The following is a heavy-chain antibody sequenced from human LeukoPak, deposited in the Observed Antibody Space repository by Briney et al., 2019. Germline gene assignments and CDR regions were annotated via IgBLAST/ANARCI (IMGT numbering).Heavy chain of an antibody. Sequence: GGSLRLSCAASGFTFSSYEMNWVRQAPGKGLEWVSYISSSGSTIYYADSVEGRFTISRDNAKNSLYLQMNSLRAEDTAVYYCARDAGRGDYWGQGALVTVSS. D-gene: IGHD3-16*01. V-gene: IGHV3-48*03. CDR2: ISSSGSTI. J-gene: IGHJ4*02. CDR3: ARDAGRGDY. CDR1: GFTFSSYE.